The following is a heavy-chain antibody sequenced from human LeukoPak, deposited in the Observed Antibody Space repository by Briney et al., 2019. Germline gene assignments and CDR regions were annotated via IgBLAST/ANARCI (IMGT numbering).Heavy chain of an antibody. CDR2: ISWNSGSI. D-gene: IGHD6-13*01. Sequence: GRSLRLSCAASGFTFDDYAMHWVRQAPGKGLEWVSGISWNSGSIGYADSVKGRFTISRDNAKNSLYLQMNSLRAEDTALYYCAKEVGSSWALFDYWGQGTLVTVSS. V-gene: IGHV3-9*01. J-gene: IGHJ4*02. CDR1: GFTFDDYA. CDR3: AKEVGSSWALFDY.